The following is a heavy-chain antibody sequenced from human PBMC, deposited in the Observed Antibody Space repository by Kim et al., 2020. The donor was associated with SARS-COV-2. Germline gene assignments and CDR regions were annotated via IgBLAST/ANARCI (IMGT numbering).Heavy chain of an antibody. D-gene: IGHD3-10*01. CDR2: INTNTWKP. CDR3: ARPYGSGGSYYFEY. Sequence: ASVKVSCKTSGYTFTNYAVNWVRQAPGQGLEWMGWINTNTWKPTYAQGFTGRFVFSLDTSVSTAYVQISSLKAEDTAVYYCARPYGSGGSYYFEYWGQGTLDTVSS. CDR1: GYTFTNYA. J-gene: IGHJ4*02. V-gene: IGHV7-4-1*02.